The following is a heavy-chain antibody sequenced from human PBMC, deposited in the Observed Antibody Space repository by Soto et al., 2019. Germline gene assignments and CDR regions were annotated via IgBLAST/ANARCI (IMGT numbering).Heavy chain of an antibody. D-gene: IGHD6-6*01. Sequence: QVQLVESGGGVVQPWKSLRRSCAASGFTFSSYAMHWARQAPGKGLEWVTVISIRGGDEYYAESVRGRFTISRDDSKNTLYLQMDSLRVEDTAVYYCARGTIVARQHLDYWGQGTLVTVSS. J-gene: IGHJ4*02. V-gene: IGHV3-30*03. CDR3: ARGTIVARQHLDY. CDR1: GFTFSSYA. CDR2: ISIRGGDE.